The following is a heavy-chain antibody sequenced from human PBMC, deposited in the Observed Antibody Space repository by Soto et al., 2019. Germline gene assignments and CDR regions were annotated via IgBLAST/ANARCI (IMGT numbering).Heavy chain of an antibody. CDR2: ISGSGGST. D-gene: IGHD2-8*01. Sequence: GGSLRLSCAASGFTFSSYAMSWVRQAPGKGLEWVSAISGSGGSTYYADSVKGRFTISRDNSKNTLYLQMNSLRAEDTAVYYCANDDFLGDIVLMVGRLDYWGQGTLVTVSS. CDR1: GFTFSSYA. J-gene: IGHJ4*02. CDR3: ANDDFLGDIVLMVGRLDY. V-gene: IGHV3-23*01.